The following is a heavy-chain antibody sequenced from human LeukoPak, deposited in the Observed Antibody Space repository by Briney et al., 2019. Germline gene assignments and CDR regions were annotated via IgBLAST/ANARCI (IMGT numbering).Heavy chain of an antibody. V-gene: IGHV3-30-3*01. J-gene: IGHJ4*02. CDR3: AKGSAGGRPYYFDY. D-gene: IGHD6-13*01. CDR2: ISKDGSDK. CDR1: GFTFSDYA. Sequence: GGSLRLSCAASGFTFSDYAMHWVRQAPGKGLEWVAVISKDGSDKYYPGSVRGRFTISRDNSKNTIYLQMDSLRAEDTAIYYCAKGSAGGRPYYFDYWGQGTLVPVSS.